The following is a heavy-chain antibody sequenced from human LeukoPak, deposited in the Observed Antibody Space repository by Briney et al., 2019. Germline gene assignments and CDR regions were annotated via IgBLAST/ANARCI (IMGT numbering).Heavy chain of an antibody. CDR3: ARGLVEEPDYYDSSGYYYNAFDI. V-gene: IGHV4-34*01. D-gene: IGHD3-22*01. J-gene: IGHJ3*02. CDR2: INHSGST. CDR1: GGSFSGYY. Sequence: PSETLSLTCAVYGGSFSGYYWSWIRQPPGKGLEWIGEINHSGSTNYNPSLKSRVTISVDTSKNQFSLKLSSVTAADTAVYYCARGLVEEPDYYDSSGYYYNAFDIWGQGTMVTVSS.